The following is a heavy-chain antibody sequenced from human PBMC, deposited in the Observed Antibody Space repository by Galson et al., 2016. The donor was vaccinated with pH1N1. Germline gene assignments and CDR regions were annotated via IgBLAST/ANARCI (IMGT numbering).Heavy chain of an antibody. D-gene: IGHD3-10*01. Sequence: SLRLSCAASGFTFSSYAMTWVRQAPGKGLQWVSTISSSYGNIFYADSVRGRFTISRDNSKNTLYLQLNSLRAADTAVYFCAREGNLGGTTLRFNGWNDAFNLWGRGTMVTVSS. J-gene: IGHJ3*01. CDR2: ISSSYGNI. CDR1: GFTFSSYA. CDR3: AREGNLGGTTLRFNGWNDAFNL. V-gene: IGHV3-23*01.